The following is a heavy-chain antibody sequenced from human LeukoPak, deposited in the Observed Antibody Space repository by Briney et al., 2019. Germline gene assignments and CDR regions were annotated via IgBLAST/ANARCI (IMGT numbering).Heavy chain of an antibody. J-gene: IGHJ4*02. CDR3: ASVTVTTGVDY. CDR2: INHSGNT. Sequence: PSETLSLTCAVYGGSFSGYYWSWIRQPPGKGLEWIGEINHSGNTNYNPSLKSRVTISVDTSKNQFSLKLSSVTAADTAVYYCASVTVTTGVDYWGQGTLVTVSS. CDR1: GGSFSGYY. V-gene: IGHV4-34*01. D-gene: IGHD4-17*01.